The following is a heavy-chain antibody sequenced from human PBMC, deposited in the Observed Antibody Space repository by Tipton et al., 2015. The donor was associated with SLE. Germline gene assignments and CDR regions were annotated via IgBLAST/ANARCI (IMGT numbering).Heavy chain of an antibody. D-gene: IGHD2-8*01. CDR1: GFAFKSYG. J-gene: IGHJ4*02. CDR3: SKDPGGFNGDYPGDY. V-gene: IGHV3-30*02. Sequence: SGFAFKSYGMHWVRQAPGKGLECVAFIRFDGGTENHADSVKGRFTISRDNSKNTLYLQMNDLIPEDTAVYYCSKDPGGFNGDYPGDYWGQGALVTVS. CDR2: IRFDGGTE.